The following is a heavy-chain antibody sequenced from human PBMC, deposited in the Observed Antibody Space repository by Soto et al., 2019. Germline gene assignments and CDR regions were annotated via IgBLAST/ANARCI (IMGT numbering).Heavy chain of an antibody. CDR3: ARDASRGATTQPDPYFDY. CDR1: GFTFSSYS. Sequence: EVQLVESGGGLVKPGGSLRLSCAASGFTFSSYSMNWVRQAPGKGLEWVSSISSSSSYIYYADSVKGRFTISRDNAKNSLYLQMNSLRDEDTAVYYCARDASRGATTQPDPYFDYWGQGTLVTVSS. D-gene: IGHD5-12*01. V-gene: IGHV3-21*01. J-gene: IGHJ4*02. CDR2: ISSSSSYI.